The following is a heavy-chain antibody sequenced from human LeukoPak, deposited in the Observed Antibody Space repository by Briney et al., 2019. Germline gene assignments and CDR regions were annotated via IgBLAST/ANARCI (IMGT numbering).Heavy chain of an antibody. V-gene: IGHV3-53*01. CDR3: VREREGSNSEH. CDR2: IYSDGNT. CDR1: GFTVSNNR. Sequence: GGSLRLSCAASGFTVSNNRLSWVRQAPGMGLEWVSTIYSDGNTYYPDSVKGRFTISRDGSKNTLYLQLNSLRTEDTAIYYCVREREGSNSEHWGQGTLVTVSS. J-gene: IGHJ1*01. D-gene: IGHD1-26*01.